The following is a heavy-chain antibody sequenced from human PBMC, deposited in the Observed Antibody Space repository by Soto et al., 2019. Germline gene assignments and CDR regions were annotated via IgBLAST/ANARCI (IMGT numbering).Heavy chain of an antibody. D-gene: IGHD2-2*01. CDR1: GYTLTNYA. CDR3: ARRSTTSLYYFDY. V-gene: IGHV1-3*01. Sequence: ASVKVSCKASGYTLTNYAMHWVRQAPGQRLEWMGWINAVNGDTKYSQKFQGRVTITRDTSASTVYMELSSLRSADTAVYYCARRSTTSLYYFDYWGQGTLVTVS. CDR2: INAVNGDT. J-gene: IGHJ4*02.